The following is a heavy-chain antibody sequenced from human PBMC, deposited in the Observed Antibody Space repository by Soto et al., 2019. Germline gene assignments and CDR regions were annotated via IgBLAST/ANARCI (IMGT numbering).Heavy chain of an antibody. J-gene: IGHJ4*02. CDR1: GFTFNSYA. CDR2: ILSDGSKK. Sequence: QVQLVESGGGVVQPGRSLRLSCTASGFTFNSYAIHWVRQAPAKGLEWVAVILSDGSKKDYADSVKGRFTLSRDNSKNTSHVQMYSLISGDTAVYSGTRFDLYSRSGGHTPYFDYWGQGTLVTVSS. V-gene: IGHV3-30-3*01. D-gene: IGHD2-15*01. CDR3: TRFDLYSRSGGHTPYFDY.